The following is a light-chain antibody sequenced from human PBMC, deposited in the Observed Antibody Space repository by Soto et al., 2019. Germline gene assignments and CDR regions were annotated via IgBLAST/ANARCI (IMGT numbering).Light chain of an antibody. Sequence: DIQMTQSPSSLSASVGDRVTSTCRSTHNINTYLNWYQQKPGKAPKLLIYAASSLQSGVPSRFSGSGSGTDFTLTISSLQPEDFATYYCQQSYSTPQVTFGQGTRLEIK. J-gene: IGKJ5*01. V-gene: IGKV1-39*01. CDR1: HNINTY. CDR2: AAS. CDR3: QQSYSTPQVT.